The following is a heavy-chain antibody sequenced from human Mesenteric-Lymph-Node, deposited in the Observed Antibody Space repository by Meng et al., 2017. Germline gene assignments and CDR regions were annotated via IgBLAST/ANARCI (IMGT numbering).Heavy chain of an antibody. J-gene: IGHJ4*02. CDR1: GFAFSGNW. V-gene: IGHV3-7*01. CDR2: LNQDGSAK. CDR3: ARDLDY. Sequence: GESLKISCAASGFAFSGNWMTWVRQVPGKGLEWVACLNQDGSAKYYLDSVKGRFTISRDNAKNSLYLQMNSLRDEDTAVYYCARDLDYWGQGTLVTVSS.